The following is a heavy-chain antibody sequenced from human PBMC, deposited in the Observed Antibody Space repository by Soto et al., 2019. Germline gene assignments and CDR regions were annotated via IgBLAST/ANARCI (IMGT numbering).Heavy chain of an antibody. Sequence: SETLSLTCTVSGCSISSYYWSWIRQPPGKGLEWIGYIYYSGSTNYNPSLKSRVTISVDTSKNQFSLKLSSVTAADTAVYYCARTRNDIVVVPAAIYRRYYYYYMDVWGKGTTVTVSS. CDR3: ARTRNDIVVVPAAIYRRYYYYYMDV. CDR2: IYYSGST. CDR1: GCSISSYY. V-gene: IGHV4-59*01. D-gene: IGHD2-2*01. J-gene: IGHJ6*03.